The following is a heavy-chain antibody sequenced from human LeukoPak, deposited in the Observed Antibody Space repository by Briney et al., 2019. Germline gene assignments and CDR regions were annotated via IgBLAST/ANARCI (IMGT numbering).Heavy chain of an antibody. CDR1: GFTFSSYA. D-gene: IGHD3-22*01. CDR2: ISTSGGTT. Sequence: GGSLRLSCAASGFTFSSYAMSWVRQAPGKGLEWVSGISTSGGTTSYADSVKGRFTTSRDNPRNTLYMQMSSLRDEDTAVYYCAIMHRYYDGSGYWVQWGQGTLVTVSS. V-gene: IGHV3-23*01. J-gene: IGHJ4*02. CDR3: AIMHRYYDGSGYWVQ.